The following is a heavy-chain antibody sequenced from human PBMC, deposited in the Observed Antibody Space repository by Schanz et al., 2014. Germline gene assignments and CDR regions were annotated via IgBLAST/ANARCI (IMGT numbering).Heavy chain of an antibody. CDR3: AKSLESCPGGRCSRGYFDY. CDR1: GFGFSSYS. CDR2: ISDSGDTA. Sequence: EVQLAESGGGLVQPGGSLRLSCAASGFGFSSYSMNWVRQAPGKGLEWVSLISDSGDTAYYADSVKGRFTISRDNFKGALYLQMSSLRAEDTAVYYCAKSLESCPGGRCSRGYFDYWGQGTLVTVSS. J-gene: IGHJ4*02. D-gene: IGHD2-8*02. V-gene: IGHV3-23*04.